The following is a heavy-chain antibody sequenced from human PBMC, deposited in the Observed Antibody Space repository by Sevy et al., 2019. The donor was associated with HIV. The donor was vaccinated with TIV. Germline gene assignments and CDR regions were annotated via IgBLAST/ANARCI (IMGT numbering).Heavy chain of an antibody. J-gene: IGHJ4*02. CDR3: AKSFPRYGTGWEFDY. CDR2: ISATGGST. CDR1: GFTFNNYA. D-gene: IGHD6-19*01. V-gene: IGHV3-23*01. Sequence: GGSLRLSCAASGFTFNNYAMNWVRQAPGKGLEWVSAISATGGSTYYADSLKGQFTISRDNSNNTLFLQMYSLRAEDTALYYCAKSFPRYGTGWEFDYWGQGTLVTVSS.